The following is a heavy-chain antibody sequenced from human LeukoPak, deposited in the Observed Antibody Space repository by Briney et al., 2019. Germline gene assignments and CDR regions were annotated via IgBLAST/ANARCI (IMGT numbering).Heavy chain of an antibody. CDR1: GYSISSRYY. J-gene: IGHJ4*02. Sequence: SETLSLTCAVSGYSISSRYYWGWIRPPPGKGLEWIGIIYNSGSTYYNQSLKSRVTISIDTSKNQFSLKLSSVTAADTAVYYWARSLWQNRWFFNCGQRTLCTVSS. CDR2: IYNSGST. V-gene: IGHV4-38-2*01. CDR3: ARSLWQNRWFFN. D-gene: IGHD4-23*01.